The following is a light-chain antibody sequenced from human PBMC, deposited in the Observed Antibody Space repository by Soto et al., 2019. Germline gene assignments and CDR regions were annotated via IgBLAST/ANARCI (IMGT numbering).Light chain of an antibody. CDR1: QTVSSDY. J-gene: IGKJ2*01. CDR3: QRYGSSPPYT. Sequence: EIVLAQSPGTLSLSPGERATLSCRASQTVSSDYLAWYQHKPGQSPRLLIYGTSNSATGIPDRFSGSGSGTDFTLTISRLEPEEFAVYYCQRYGSSPPYTFGQGTKLEIK. CDR2: GTS. V-gene: IGKV3-20*01.